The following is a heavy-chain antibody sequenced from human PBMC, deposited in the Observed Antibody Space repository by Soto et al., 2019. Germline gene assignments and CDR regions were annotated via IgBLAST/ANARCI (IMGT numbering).Heavy chain of an antibody. J-gene: IGHJ4*02. D-gene: IGHD2-15*01. V-gene: IGHV4-4*02. CDR2: IYHSGST. Sequence: QVPLQESGPRLVRPSGTLSLTCTVSSGSISTANWWSWVLQPPGGGLEWIGEIYHSGSTNYNLSLQSRVTLSVDKSTNQFSLRLRSVTAADTATYYCARRGGGVVLAATPPFDYWGQGTLVTVSS. CDR3: ARRGGGVVLAATPPFDY. CDR1: SGSISTANW.